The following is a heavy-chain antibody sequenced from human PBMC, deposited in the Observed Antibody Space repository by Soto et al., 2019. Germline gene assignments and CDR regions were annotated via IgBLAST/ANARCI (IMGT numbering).Heavy chain of an antibody. V-gene: IGHV3-23*01. D-gene: IGHD1-1*01. Sequence: GGSLRLSCAASGFTFSSYAMSWVRQAPGKGLEWVSAISGRGDSTYYADSVKGRFTISRDNSKNTLYLQMNSLRAEDTAVYYCAKTTGSKGCNLGDSWGQGTLVTVSS. J-gene: IGHJ4*02. CDR3: AKTTGSKGCNLGDS. CDR1: GFTFSSYA. CDR2: ISGRGDST.